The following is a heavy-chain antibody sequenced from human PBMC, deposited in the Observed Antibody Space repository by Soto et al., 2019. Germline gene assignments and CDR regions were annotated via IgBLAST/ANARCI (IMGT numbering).Heavy chain of an antibody. Sequence: QVQLVESGGGVVQPGRSLRLSCAASGFTFSSYGMHWVRQAPGKGLEWVAVISYDGSNKYYADSVKGRFTISRDNSKNTLYLQMNSLRAEDTAVYYCAIIVYSGYDSSFDYWGQGTLVTVSS. CDR2: ISYDGSNK. J-gene: IGHJ4*02. CDR1: GFTFSSYG. D-gene: IGHD5-12*01. CDR3: AIIVYSGYDSSFDY. V-gene: IGHV3-30*03.